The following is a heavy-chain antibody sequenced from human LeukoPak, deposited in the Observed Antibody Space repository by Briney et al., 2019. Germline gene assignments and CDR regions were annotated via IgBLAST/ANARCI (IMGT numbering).Heavy chain of an antibody. Sequence: PGGSLRLSCAASGFTFSSYSMNWVRQAPGKGLEWVSYISSSGSTIYYADSVKGRFTISRDNAKNSLYLQMNSLRAEDTAVYYCASKDYYYGMDVWGQGTTVTVSS. J-gene: IGHJ6*02. CDR3: ASKDYYYGMDV. CDR1: GFTFSSYS. V-gene: IGHV3-48*04. CDR2: ISSSGSTI.